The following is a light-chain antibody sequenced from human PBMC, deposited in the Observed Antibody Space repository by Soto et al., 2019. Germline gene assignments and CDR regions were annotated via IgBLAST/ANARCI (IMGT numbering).Light chain of an antibody. CDR1: QGIDSW. Sequence: DIQKTQSPSSVYASVGDRVTITCRASQGIDSWLAWYQQKPGKAPKLLIYAASNLQSGVPSRFSGSRSWIDFTLTISNLQREDFATYYGQQTNRFPRTFVTGTRVGI. J-gene: IGKJ3*01. V-gene: IGKV1-12*01. CDR3: QQTNRFPRT. CDR2: AAS.